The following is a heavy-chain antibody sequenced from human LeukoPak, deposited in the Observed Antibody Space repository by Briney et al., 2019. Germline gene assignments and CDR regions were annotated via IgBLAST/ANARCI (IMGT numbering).Heavy chain of an antibody. V-gene: IGHV3-74*01. J-gene: IGHJ4*02. CDR2: INSDGSST. CDR1: GFTFSSYW. CDR3: ASDFWSGYYTPMGVNY. Sequence: GGSLRLSCAASGFTFSSYWMHWVRQAPGKGLVWVSRINSDGSSTSYADSVKGRFTISRDNAKNTLYLQMNSLRAEDTAVYYCASDFWSGYYTPMGVNYWGQGTLVTVSS. D-gene: IGHD3-3*01.